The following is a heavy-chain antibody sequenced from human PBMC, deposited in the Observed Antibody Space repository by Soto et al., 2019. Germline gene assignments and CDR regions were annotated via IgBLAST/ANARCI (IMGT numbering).Heavy chain of an antibody. CDR1: GGSFSGYY. CDR3: ARVAPRYYSGGSCSSGKAY. V-gene: IGHV4-34*01. D-gene: IGHD2-15*01. CDR2: INHSGST. J-gene: IGHJ4*02. Sequence: QVQLQQWGAGLLKPSETLSLTCAVYGGSFSGYYWILIRQPPGKGLEWIGEINHSGSTNYNPSLKSRVTISVETSKNQLYLRLRTVTAASTSLYYCARVAPRYYSGGSCSSGKAYLGTGTLFT.